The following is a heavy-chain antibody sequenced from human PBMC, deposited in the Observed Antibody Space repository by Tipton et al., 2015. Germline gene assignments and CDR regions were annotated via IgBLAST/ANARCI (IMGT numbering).Heavy chain of an antibody. V-gene: IGHV4-59*01. CDR1: SDSISKYY. J-gene: IGHJ1*01. CDR3: ARASIIQGYYHDSSRYYLFNS. Sequence: TLSLTCSVSSDSISKYYWSWIRQPPGKELEWIGYIQYSGSTNYNPSLRSRVAMSMGTSKNQFSLKLSSVIAADTAVYYCARASIIQGYYHDSSRYYLFNSWGQGALVTVSS. D-gene: IGHD3-22*01. CDR2: IQYSGST.